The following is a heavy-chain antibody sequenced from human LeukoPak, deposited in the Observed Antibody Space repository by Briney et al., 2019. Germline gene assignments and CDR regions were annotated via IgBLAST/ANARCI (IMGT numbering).Heavy chain of an antibody. J-gene: IGHJ4*02. Sequence: SETLSLTCAAYGGSFSGYYWSWIRQPPGKGLEWIGEINHSGSTNYNPSLKSRVTISVDTSKNQFSLKLSSVTAADTAVYYCARNNYYGSGSAAPYWGQGTLVTVSS. CDR2: INHSGST. D-gene: IGHD3-10*01. V-gene: IGHV4-34*01. CDR3: ARNNYYGSGSAAPY. CDR1: GGSFSGYY.